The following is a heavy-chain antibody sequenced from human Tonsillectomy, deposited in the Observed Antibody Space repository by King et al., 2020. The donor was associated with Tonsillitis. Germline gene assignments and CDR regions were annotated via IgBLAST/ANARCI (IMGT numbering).Heavy chain of an antibody. Sequence: QLQESGPGLVKPSETLSLTCTVSGGSMSSFYWSWIRQPPGKGLEWIGYISYSGNTNYNPSLRSRFTISVDTSKRQVSLKLYSVTAADTAVYYCARGPMALDYYYSYGMDVWGQGTTVTVSS. CDR1: GGSMSSFY. CDR3: ARGPMALDYYYSYGMDV. J-gene: IGHJ6*02. D-gene: IGHD3-10*01. CDR2: ISYSGNT. V-gene: IGHV4-59*08.